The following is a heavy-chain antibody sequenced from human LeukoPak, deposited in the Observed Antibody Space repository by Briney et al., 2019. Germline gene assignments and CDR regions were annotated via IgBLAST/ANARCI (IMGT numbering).Heavy chain of an antibody. CDR1: GFTFSSYA. V-gene: IGHV3-23*01. Sequence: GGSLRLSCAASGFTFSSYAMTWVRQAPGKGLEWVSSISGSGDNTYYADSVKGRFTISRDNSKNTLYLQMNSLRAEDTTVYYCAKAISGSNAVADYWGQGTLVTVSS. CDR2: ISGSGDNT. J-gene: IGHJ4*02. D-gene: IGHD1-26*01. CDR3: AKAISGSNAVADY.